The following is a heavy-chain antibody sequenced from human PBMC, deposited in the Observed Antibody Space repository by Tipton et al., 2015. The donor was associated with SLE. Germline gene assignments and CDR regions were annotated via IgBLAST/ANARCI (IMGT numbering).Heavy chain of an antibody. CDR3: AREQSGIAAAY. V-gene: IGHV4-61*02. J-gene: IGHJ4*02. Sequence: TLSLTCTVSGGSISSGSYYWSWIRQPAGKGLEWIGRIYTSGSTNYNPSLKSRVTISVDTSKNQFSLKLSSVTAADTAVYYWAREQSGIAAAYWGQGTLVTVSS. CDR2: IYTSGST. D-gene: IGHD6-13*01. CDR1: GGSISSGSYY.